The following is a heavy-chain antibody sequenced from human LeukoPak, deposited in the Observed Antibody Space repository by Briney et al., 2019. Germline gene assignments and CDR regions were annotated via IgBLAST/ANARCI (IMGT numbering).Heavy chain of an antibody. D-gene: IGHD3-10*01. V-gene: IGHV3-30*14. CDR3: ARADYSGTYYSPFDY. CDR2: ISYDGSNK. CDR1: GFTFSSYA. J-gene: IGHJ4*02. Sequence: GGSLRLSCAASGFTFSSYAMHWVRQAPGKGLEWVAVISYDGSNKYYADSVKGRFTISRDNSKDTVFLQMNSLRAEDTAVYYCARADYSGTYYSPFDYWGQGALVIVSS.